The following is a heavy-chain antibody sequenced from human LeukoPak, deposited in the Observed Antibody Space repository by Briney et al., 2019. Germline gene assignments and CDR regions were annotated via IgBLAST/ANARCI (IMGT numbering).Heavy chain of an antibody. J-gene: IGHJ3*02. Sequence: GGSLRLSCAASGFTFSSYGMHWVRQAPGKGLEWVAVIWYGGSNKYYADSVKGRFTISRDNSKNTLYLQMNSLRAEDTAVYYCAKDLGRPGDAFDIWGQGTMVTVSS. CDR2: IWYGGSNK. CDR3: AKDLGRPGDAFDI. CDR1: GFTFSSYG. D-gene: IGHD3-16*01. V-gene: IGHV3-30*02.